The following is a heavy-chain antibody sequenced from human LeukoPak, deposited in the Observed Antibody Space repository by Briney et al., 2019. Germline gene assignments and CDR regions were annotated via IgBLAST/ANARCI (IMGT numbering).Heavy chain of an antibody. CDR2: IKEDGSEE. CDR1: GFTFSSYA. V-gene: IGHV3-7*01. J-gene: IGHJ4*02. Sequence: GGSLRLSCTASGFTFSSYAMTWVRQAPGKGPEWVANIKEDGSEENYVDSVRGRFAISRDNAKNSLYLQMSSLRLEDTAVYYCARDTAYFRFDYWGQGTLVIVSS. D-gene: IGHD2/OR15-2a*01. CDR3: ARDTAYFRFDY.